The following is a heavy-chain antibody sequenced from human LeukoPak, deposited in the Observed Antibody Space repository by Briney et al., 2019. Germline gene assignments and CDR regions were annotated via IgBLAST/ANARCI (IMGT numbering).Heavy chain of an antibody. Sequence: GASVTVSFKASGRTFSSHAINWVRQAPGQGLEWMGGIIPLFGTTKFAQKFQGRVTITTDSSTSTAYMDLSSLTSEDTAVYYCARTSTVAYFETSGYLDYWGQGTLVTVSS. CDR3: ARTSTVAYFETSGYLDY. CDR2: IIPLFGTT. D-gene: IGHD3-22*01. J-gene: IGHJ4*02. CDR1: GRTFSSHA. V-gene: IGHV1-69*05.